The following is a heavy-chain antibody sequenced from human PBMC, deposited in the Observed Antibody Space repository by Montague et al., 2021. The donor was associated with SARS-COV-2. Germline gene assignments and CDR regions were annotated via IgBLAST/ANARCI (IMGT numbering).Heavy chain of an antibody. CDR2: IYYSGST. CDR3: ARGADYDFWSGFLRYKWFGP. Sequence: SETLSLTCTVSGGSISSSSYYWGWIRQPPGKGLEWIGSIYYSGSTYYNPSLKSRVTISVDTSKNQFSLKLSSVTAADTAVYYCARGADYDFWSGFLRYKWFGPWGQGTPVIVSS. D-gene: IGHD3-3*01. V-gene: IGHV4-39*01. J-gene: IGHJ5*02. CDR1: GGSISSSSYY.